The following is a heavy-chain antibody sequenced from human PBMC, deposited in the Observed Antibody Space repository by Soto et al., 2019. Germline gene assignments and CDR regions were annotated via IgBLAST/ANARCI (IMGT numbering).Heavy chain of an antibody. CDR3: ASCSVVRYDC. CDR1: GGSISSGDYY. D-gene: IGHD6-19*01. J-gene: IGHJ4*02. V-gene: IGHV4-30-4*01. CDR2: IYYSGST. Sequence: QVQLQESGPGLVKPSQTLSLTCTVSGGSISSGDYYWSWIRQPPGKGLEWIGYIYYSGSTYYNPSFKRRATITVDTSNNRFSLRLSSVTGPDTAVYYCASCSVVRYDCWGQGTLVTVAS.